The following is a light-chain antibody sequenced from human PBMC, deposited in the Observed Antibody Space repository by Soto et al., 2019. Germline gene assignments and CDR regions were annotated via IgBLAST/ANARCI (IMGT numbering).Light chain of an antibody. Sequence: EVVLTQSPASLSLSPGERATLSCRASQSVSAYLAWYQQKAGQAPRLLIYDVSNRAPGIPARFTGSGSGTDFTLTSSSLEPEDSAVYYCQQRVHWLTCGGGPKVEIK. CDR3: QQRVHWLT. V-gene: IGKV3-11*01. J-gene: IGKJ4*01. CDR2: DVS. CDR1: QSVSAY.